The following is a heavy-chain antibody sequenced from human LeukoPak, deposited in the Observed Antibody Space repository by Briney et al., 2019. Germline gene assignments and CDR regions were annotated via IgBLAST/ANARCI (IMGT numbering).Heavy chain of an antibody. J-gene: IGHJ4*02. CDR3: IRATYAGSFWVPNY. V-gene: IGHV3-74*01. D-gene: IGHD3-3*01. Sequence: GSLRLSCAASGFTFSNYWMHWVRQAPGKGLVWVSRIDSDGSNTFYADSVKGRFTVSRDNAKNTLSLQMHSLRAEDTAVYYCIRATYAGSFWVPNYWGQGTLVTVSS. CDR1: GFTFSNYW. CDR2: IDSDGSNT.